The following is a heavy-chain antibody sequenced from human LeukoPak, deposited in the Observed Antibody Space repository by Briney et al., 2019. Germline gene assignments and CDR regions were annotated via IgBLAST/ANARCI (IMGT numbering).Heavy chain of an antibody. Sequence: SETLSLTCTVSGGSISSYYWSWIRQPAGKGLEWIGRIYTSGSTNYNPSLKSRVTISVDTSKNQFSLKLSSVTAADTAVYYCARHLYYDILTGYYNAFDIWGQGTMVSVSS. CDR1: GGSISSYY. CDR2: IYTSGST. CDR3: ARHLYYDILTGYYNAFDI. D-gene: IGHD3-9*01. V-gene: IGHV4-4*07. J-gene: IGHJ3*02.